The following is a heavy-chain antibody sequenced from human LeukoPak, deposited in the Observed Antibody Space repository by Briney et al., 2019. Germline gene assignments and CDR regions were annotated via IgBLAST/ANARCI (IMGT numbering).Heavy chain of an antibody. D-gene: IGHD3-22*01. CDR2: IYKSETT. Sequence: SGTLSLTCTVSDGSVSSFYWSWIRQPPGKGLEWIGYIYKSETTNYNPSLTGRVTMSLDTPKNQISMKLRSVTAADTAVCYCARMADYDRSGYDAFEIWGLGTLVTVSS. V-gene: IGHV4-59*02. CDR1: DGSVSSFY. CDR3: ARMADYDRSGYDAFEI. J-gene: IGHJ3*02.